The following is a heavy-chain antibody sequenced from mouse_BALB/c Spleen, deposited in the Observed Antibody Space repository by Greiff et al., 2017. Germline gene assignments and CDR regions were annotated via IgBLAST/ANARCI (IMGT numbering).Heavy chain of an antibody. D-gene: IGHD1-1*01. CDR1: GYTFTDYN. J-gene: IGHJ2*01. CDR3: ARSFTTVVGVQY. V-gene: IGHV1S29*02. Sequence: EVKLVESGPELVKPGASVKISCKASGYTFTDYNMHWVKQSHGKSLEWIGYIYPYNGGTGYNQKFKSKATLTVDNSSSTAYMELRSLTSEDSAVYYCARSFTTVVGVQYWGQGTTLTVSS. CDR2: IYPYNGGT.